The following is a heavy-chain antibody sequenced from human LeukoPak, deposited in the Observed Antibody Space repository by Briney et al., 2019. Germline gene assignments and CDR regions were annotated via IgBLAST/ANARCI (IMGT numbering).Heavy chain of an antibody. CDR2: IYYSGST. CDR1: GGSISSYY. J-gene: IGHJ4*02. CDR3: ARAGSRYGDYESEYFDY. V-gene: IGHV4-59*01. Sequence: SETLSLTCTVSGGSISSYYWSWIRQPPGKGLEWIGYIYYSGSTNYNPSLKSRVTISVDTSKNQFSLKLSSVTAADTAVYYCARAGSRYGDYESEYFDYWGKGTLVTVSS. D-gene: IGHD4-17*01.